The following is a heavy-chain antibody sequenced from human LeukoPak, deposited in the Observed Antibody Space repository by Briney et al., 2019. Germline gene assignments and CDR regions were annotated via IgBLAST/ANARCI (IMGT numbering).Heavy chain of an antibody. J-gene: IGHJ4*02. CDR1: GFTFSSNW. Sequence: GGSLRLSCAASGFTFSSNWMYWVRQAPGKGPVWVSYISSDGSSTNYADSVKGRFTISRDNAKNTLYVQMNSLRADDTAVNYCARGRPGNYFDYWGQGTLVTVSS. CDR2: ISSDGSST. V-gene: IGHV3-74*01. CDR3: ARGRPGNYFDY. D-gene: IGHD1-26*01.